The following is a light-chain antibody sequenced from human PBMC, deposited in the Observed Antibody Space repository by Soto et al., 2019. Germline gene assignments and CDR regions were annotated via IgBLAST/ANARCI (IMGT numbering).Light chain of an antibody. J-gene: IGLJ7*02. CDR1: SSNIGAGYA. V-gene: IGLV1-40*01. Sequence: QSVLTLPPSVSGAPGQRVTISCTGSSSNIGAGYAVQWYQQVPGTAPKLLIFGNINRPSGVPDRFSGSKSGTSASLAITGLQAEDEAQYFCQSYDFTLGAFWVFGGGTQVTAL. CDR3: QSYDFTLGAFWV. CDR2: GNI.